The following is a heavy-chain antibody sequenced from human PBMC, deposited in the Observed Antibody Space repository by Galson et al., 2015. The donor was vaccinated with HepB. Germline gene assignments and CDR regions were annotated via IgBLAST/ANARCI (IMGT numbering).Heavy chain of an antibody. CDR3: ARGDSGDSYHMDV. CDR1: GGSFSGFF. J-gene: IGHJ6*03. D-gene: IGHD4-17*01. CDR2: INHSGIT. Sequence: TLSLTCAVNGGSFSGFFWAWIRQPPGKGLEWIGEINHSGITNYNPSLKSRVTISVDTSKNQFSLKLNSVTAADTAVYFCARGDSGDSYHMDVWGKGTTVTVSS. V-gene: IGHV4-34*01.